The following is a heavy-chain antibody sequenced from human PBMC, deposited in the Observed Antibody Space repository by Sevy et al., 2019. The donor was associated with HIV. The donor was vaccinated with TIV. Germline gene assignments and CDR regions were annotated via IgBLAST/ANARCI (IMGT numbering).Heavy chain of an antibody. Sequence: GGSLRLSCAASGFTFSGSAMHWVRQASGKGLEWVGRIRSKANSYATAYAASVKGRFTISRDDSKNTAYLQMNSLKTEDTAVYYCVRFVELLRVYGMDVWGQGTTVTVSS. D-gene: IGHD3-10*01. V-gene: IGHV3-73*01. J-gene: IGHJ6*02. CDR2: IRSKANSYAT. CDR3: VRFVELLRVYGMDV. CDR1: GFTFSGSA.